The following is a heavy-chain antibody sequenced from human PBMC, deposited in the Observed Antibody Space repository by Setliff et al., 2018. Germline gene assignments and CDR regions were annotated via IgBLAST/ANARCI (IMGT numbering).Heavy chain of an antibody. CDR1: GFTFSTYW. Sequence: PGGSLRLSCVTSGFTFSTYWMHWVRQAPGQGLVWVARISTDGSSITYADSVKGRFTISRDNAKNSLYLQMNSLRAEDTAVYYCARDQVGATYYPYYYYYYMDVWAKGTTVTVSS. V-gene: IGHV3-74*03. J-gene: IGHJ6*03. D-gene: IGHD1-26*01. CDR2: ISTDGSSI. CDR3: ARDQVGATYYPYYYYYYMDV.